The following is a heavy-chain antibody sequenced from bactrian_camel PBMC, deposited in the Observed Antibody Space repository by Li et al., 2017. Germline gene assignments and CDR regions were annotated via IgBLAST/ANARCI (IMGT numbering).Heavy chain of an antibody. CDR2: INSDNDP. D-gene: IGHD1*01. CDR3: AAAFSCPYGLRTLRPVY. Sequence: HVQLVESGGGSVQAGDSLRLSCVMTGYLYARYRMGWFRQVPGKKREGVAAINSDNDPYYANSVEGRFTISKDHAKNILYLQMDDLKPEDTATYYCAAAFSCPYGLRTLRPVYWGQGTQVTV. CDR1: GYLYARYR. J-gene: IGHJ4*01. V-gene: IGHV3S55*01.